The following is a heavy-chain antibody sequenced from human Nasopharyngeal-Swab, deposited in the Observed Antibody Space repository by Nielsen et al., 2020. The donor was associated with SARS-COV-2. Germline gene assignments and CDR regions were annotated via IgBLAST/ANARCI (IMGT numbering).Heavy chain of an antibody. V-gene: IGHV3-48*03. Sequence: GGSLRLSCAASGFTFSSYEMNWVRQAPGKGLEWVSYISSSGSTIYYADSVKGRFTISRDNAKNSLYLQMNSLRAEDTAVYYCARGKVRVIWDYWGQGTLVTVSS. D-gene: IGHD3-10*01. CDR1: GFTFSSYE. CDR3: ARGKVRVIWDY. J-gene: IGHJ4*02. CDR2: ISSSGSTI.